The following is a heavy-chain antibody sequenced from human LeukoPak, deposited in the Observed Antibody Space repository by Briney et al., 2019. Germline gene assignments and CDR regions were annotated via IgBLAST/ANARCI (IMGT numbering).Heavy chain of an antibody. CDR3: ATSRSFDY. J-gene: IGHJ4*02. CDR1: GFTFSSYW. Sequence: GGSLRLSCAASGFTFSSYWMSWVRQAPGKGLEWVANIKQDGSERYYVDSVKSRFTISRDNAKSSLFLQMNSLRAEDTAVYYCATSRSFDYWGQGTLVTVSS. CDR2: IKQDGSER. V-gene: IGHV3-7*03.